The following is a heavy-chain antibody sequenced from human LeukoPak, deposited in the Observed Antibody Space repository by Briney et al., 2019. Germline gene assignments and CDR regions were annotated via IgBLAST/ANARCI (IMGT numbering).Heavy chain of an antibody. CDR3: AKVTPIVVVPAAISHDAFDI. CDR1: GFTFSSYG. CDR2: IRYDGSNK. V-gene: IGHV3-30*02. D-gene: IGHD2-2*01. J-gene: IGHJ3*02. Sequence: GGSLRLSCAASGFTFSSYGMHWVRQAPGKGLEWVAFIRYDGSNKYYADSVKGRFTISRDNSKNTLYLQMNSLRAEDTAVYYCAKVTPIVVVPAAISHDAFDIWGQGTMVTVSS.